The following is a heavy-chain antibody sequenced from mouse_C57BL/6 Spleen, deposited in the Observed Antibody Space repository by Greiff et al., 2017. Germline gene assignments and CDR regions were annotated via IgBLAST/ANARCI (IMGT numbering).Heavy chain of an antibody. CDR2: IWRGGST. D-gene: IGHD4-1*01. J-gene: IGHJ4*01. CDR3: AKKKNWDEAMDY. CDR1: GFSLTSYG. V-gene: IGHV2-5*01. Sequence: VQVVESGPGLVQPSQSLSITCTVSGFSLTSYGVHWVRQSPGKGLEWLGVIWRGGSTDYNAAFMSRLSITKDNSKSQVIFKMNSLQADDTAIYYCAKKKNWDEAMDYWGQGTSVTVSS.